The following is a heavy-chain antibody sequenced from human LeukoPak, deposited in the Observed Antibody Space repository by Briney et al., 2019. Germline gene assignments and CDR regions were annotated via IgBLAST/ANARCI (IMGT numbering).Heavy chain of an antibody. CDR2: IYYSGST. CDR1: GGSISSYY. J-gene: IGHJ4*02. D-gene: IGHD5/OR15-5a*01. CDR3: ARGRPLRGLDY. Sequence: SETLSLTCTVSGGSISSYYWSWIRQPPGKGLEWIAYIYYSGSTNYNPSLKSRVTISVDTSKNQFSLKLSSVTAADTAVYYCARGRPLRGLDYWGQGTLVTVSS. V-gene: IGHV4-59*01.